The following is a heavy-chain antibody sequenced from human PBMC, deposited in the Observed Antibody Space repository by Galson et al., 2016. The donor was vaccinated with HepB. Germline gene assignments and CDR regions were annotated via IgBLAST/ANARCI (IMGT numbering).Heavy chain of an antibody. CDR2: ISPDGTTT. CDR1: RFSFVTSW. D-gene: IGHD2-15*01. Sequence: SLRLSCAASRFSFVTSWMHWVRQTPGKGRVWVSRISPDGTTTIYADSVKGRFTISRDNAQNTLYLQMNSLRAEDSSVYYCVRSGGLHGGTWSFDYWGQGTLVIVSS. J-gene: IGHJ4*02. V-gene: IGHV3-74*01. CDR3: VRSGGLHGGTWSFDY.